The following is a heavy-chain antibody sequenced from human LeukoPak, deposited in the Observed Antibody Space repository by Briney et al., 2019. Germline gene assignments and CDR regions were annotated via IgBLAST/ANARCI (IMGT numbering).Heavy chain of an antibody. V-gene: IGHV3-23*01. CDR3: AKDPNGDYVGAFDS. Sequence: GGSLRLSCAASGFTFSSYAMSWVRQAPGKGLEWVSAISGSGGSTYYADSVKGRFTISRDNSKSTLYLQMDSLTAEDTAVYYCAKDPNGDYVGAFDSWGQGTMVTVSS. CDR2: ISGSGGST. D-gene: IGHD4-17*01. J-gene: IGHJ3*02. CDR1: GFTFSSYA.